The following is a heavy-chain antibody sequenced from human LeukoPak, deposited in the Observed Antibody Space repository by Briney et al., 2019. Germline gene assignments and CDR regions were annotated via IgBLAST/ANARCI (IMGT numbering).Heavy chain of an antibody. D-gene: IGHD3-10*01. V-gene: IGHV3-53*01. CDR2: IHGGGST. Sequence: GGSLRLSCAASGFIFSGNYMTWVRQAPGKGLEWVSLIHGGGSTYYADSVKGRFIISRDNSKNTLFLQMNSLRAEDTAVYYCVRDYVGDYWGQGTLVTVSS. J-gene: IGHJ4*02. CDR1: GFIFSGNY. CDR3: VRDYVGDY.